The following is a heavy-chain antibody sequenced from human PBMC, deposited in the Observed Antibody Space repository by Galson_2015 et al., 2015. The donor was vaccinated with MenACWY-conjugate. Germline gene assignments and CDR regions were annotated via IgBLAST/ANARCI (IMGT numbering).Heavy chain of an antibody. Sequence: CAASGFTFSSYAMHWVRQAPGKGLEYVSAISSNGGSTYYADSVKGRFTISRDNSKNTLYPQMSSLRAEDTAVYYCVKDGTGGNSSPFDYWGQGTLVTVSS. V-gene: IGHV3-64D*09. CDR3: VKDGTGGNSSPFDY. CDR1: GFTFSSYA. J-gene: IGHJ4*02. D-gene: IGHD4-23*01. CDR2: ISSNGGST.